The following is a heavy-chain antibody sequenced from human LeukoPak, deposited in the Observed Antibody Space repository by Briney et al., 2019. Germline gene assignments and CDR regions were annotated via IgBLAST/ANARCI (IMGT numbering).Heavy chain of an antibody. CDR1: GGSISSYY. CDR2: IYTSGST. CDR3: ARGNKWISTSLSYYYMDV. D-gene: IGHD5-12*01. V-gene: IGHV4-4*07. J-gene: IGHJ6*03. Sequence: PSETLSLTCTVSGGSISSYYWSWIRQPAGKGLEWIGRIYTSGSTNYNPSLKSRVTMSVDTSKNQFSLKLSSVTAADTAVYYCARGNKWISTSLSYYYMDVWGKGTTVTVSS.